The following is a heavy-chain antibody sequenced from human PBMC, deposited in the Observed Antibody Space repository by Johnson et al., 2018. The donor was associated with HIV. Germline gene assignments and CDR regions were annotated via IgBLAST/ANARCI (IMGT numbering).Heavy chain of an antibody. Sequence: VQLVESGGGVVQPGRSLRLSCAASGFTFSSYAMHWVRQAPGKGLEWVSVIYSGGSTYYADSVKGRFTISRDNSKNTLYLQMNKLRAEDTAVYFCASQVRGLRLGVDAFDIWGQGTMVTVSS. V-gene: IGHV3-NL1*01. J-gene: IGHJ3*02. D-gene: IGHD3-16*01. CDR3: ASQVRGLRLGVDAFDI. CDR2: IYSGGST. CDR1: GFTFSSYA.